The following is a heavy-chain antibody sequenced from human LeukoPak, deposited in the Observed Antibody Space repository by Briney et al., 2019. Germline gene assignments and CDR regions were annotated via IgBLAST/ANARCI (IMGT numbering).Heavy chain of an antibody. CDR1: GFTFSSYG. Sequence: PGGSLRLSCAASGFTFSSYGMHWVRQAPGKGLEWMASIKEDGAEKYYVDSVKGRFTISRDNAKKSLYLEMSSLRADDTAVYYCARDAEITLGTDSWGHGTLVVVAS. V-gene: IGHV3-7*01. CDR3: ARDAEITLGTDS. J-gene: IGHJ5*01. CDR2: IKEDGAEK. D-gene: IGHD3-16*01.